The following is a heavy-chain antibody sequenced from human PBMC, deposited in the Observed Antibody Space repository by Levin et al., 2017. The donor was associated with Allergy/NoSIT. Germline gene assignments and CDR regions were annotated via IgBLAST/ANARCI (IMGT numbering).Heavy chain of an antibody. D-gene: IGHD1-14*01. CDR1: GDSVSSNSAA. CDR2: TYYRSKWYN. Sequence: SQTLSLTCAISGDSVSSNSAAWNWIRQSPSRGLEWLGRTYYRSKWYNDYAVSVKSRITINPDTSKNQFSLQLNSVTPEDTAVYYCARNHHLRSLRYYYYMDVWGKGTTVTVSS. V-gene: IGHV6-1*01. J-gene: IGHJ6*03. CDR3: ARNHHLRSLRYYYYMDV.